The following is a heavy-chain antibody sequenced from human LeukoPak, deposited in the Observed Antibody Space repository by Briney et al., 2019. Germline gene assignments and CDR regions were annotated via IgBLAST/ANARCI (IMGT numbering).Heavy chain of an antibody. CDR3: ARGLGTYYDFWSGYSYYFDC. Sequence: GGSLRLSCAASGXTFSSYAVHWVRQAPGKGLEYVSAISSNGGSTYYANSVKGRFTISRDNSKNTLYLQMGSLRAEDMAVYYCARGLGTYYDFWSGYSYYFDCWGQGTLVTVSS. J-gene: IGHJ4*02. V-gene: IGHV3-64*01. CDR2: ISSNGGST. CDR1: GXTFSSYA. D-gene: IGHD3-3*01.